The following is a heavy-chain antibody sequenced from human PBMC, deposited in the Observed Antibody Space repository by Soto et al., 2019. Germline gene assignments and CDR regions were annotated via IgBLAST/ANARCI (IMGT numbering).Heavy chain of an antibody. D-gene: IGHD3-9*01. CDR1: GFTFSSYW. J-gene: IGHJ3*02. Sequence: GGSLRLSCAASGFTFSSYWMSWVRQAPGKGLEWVANIKQDGSEKYYVDSVKGRFTISRDNAKNSLYLQMNSLRAEDTAVYYCARDLSNYDILTGRGYDVFDIWGQGTMVTVSS. CDR2: IKQDGSEK. CDR3: ARDLSNYDILTGRGYDVFDI. V-gene: IGHV3-7*04.